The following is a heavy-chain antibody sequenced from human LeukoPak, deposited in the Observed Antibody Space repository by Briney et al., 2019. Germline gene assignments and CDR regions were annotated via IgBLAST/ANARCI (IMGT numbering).Heavy chain of an antibody. CDR1: GLSLNSYA. V-gene: IGHV3-23*01. J-gene: IGHJ4*01. D-gene: IGHD2-21*01. CDR3: AKAPVTSCRGAFCYPFDY. CDR2: SSSSDDGK. Sequence: GGSLTLSCTASGLSLNSYAISWVRQVPAQGLEWVSASSSSDDGKWYAESVRGRFTISRDTSKNTVYLQMNSLRVEDAGVYYCAKAPVTSCRGAFCYPFDYWGHGALVTVSS.